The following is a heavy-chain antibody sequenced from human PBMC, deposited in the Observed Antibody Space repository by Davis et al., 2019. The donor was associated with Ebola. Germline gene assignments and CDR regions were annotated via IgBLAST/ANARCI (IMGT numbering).Heavy chain of an antibody. J-gene: IGHJ6*02. CDR1: GYSFTAYA. D-gene: IGHD7-27*01. CDR3: APGDEYTMSLGIA. Sequence: ASVQVSCKASGYSFTAYAMHWVRQAPGQRLEWMGWINAGNGETKYSHKLQGSATITRDTSASTVYLELSSLRSQDTAVYYCAPGDEYTMSLGIAWGQGTTVTVSS. V-gene: IGHV1-3*01. CDR2: INAGNGET.